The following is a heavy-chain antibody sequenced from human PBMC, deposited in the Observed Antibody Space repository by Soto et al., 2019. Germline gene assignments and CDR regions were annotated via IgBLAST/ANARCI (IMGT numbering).Heavy chain of an antibody. Sequence: QVQLVESGGGVVQPGRSLRLSCVASEFTFRSYGMHWVRQAPGKGLEWLAVISNDGRKKYYADSVKGRFTISRDNSKNTLYLQVNSLSAEDTAVDSCAKEEYHDLLTGYGGDDFDIWGQGTMVTVSS. J-gene: IGHJ3*02. CDR3: AKEEYHDLLTGYGGDDFDI. D-gene: IGHD3-9*01. V-gene: IGHV3-30*18. CDR1: EFTFRSYG. CDR2: ISNDGRKK.